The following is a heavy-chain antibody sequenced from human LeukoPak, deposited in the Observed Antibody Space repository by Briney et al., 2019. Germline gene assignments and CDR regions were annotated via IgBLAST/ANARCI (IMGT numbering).Heavy chain of an antibody. CDR1: GFTFSSYA. CDR3: ARALSYRGGWLDY. Sequence: GGSLRLSCAASGFTFSSYAMSWVRQAPGKGLEWVSAISGSGGSTYYADSVKGRFTISRDNSKNTLYLQMNSLRAEDTAVYYCARALSYRGGWLDYWGQGTLVTVSS. J-gene: IGHJ4*02. V-gene: IGHV3-23*01. D-gene: IGHD6-19*01. CDR2: ISGSGGST.